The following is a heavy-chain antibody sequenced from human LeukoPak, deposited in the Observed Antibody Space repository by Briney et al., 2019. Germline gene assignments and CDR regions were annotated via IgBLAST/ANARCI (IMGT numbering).Heavy chain of an antibody. CDR2: IKQDGSEK. J-gene: IGHJ4*02. V-gene: IGHV3-7*01. D-gene: IGHD3-9*01. Sequence: GGSLRLSCAASGFTYSIYWMTWVRLAPGKGLEWVATIKQDGSEKYYVDSVKGRFTISRDNAKNSLYLQMNSLRAEDTAVYYCARDGYFDWLFYWGQGTLVTVSS. CDR1: GFTYSIYW. CDR3: ARDGYFDWLFY.